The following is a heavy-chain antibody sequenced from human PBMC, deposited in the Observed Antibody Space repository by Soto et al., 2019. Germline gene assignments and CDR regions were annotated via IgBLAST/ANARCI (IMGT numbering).Heavy chain of an antibody. CDR3: AQTYYRDFSGPGIDS. CDR1: GFSHSSGGIG. V-gene: IGHV2-5*02. J-gene: IGHJ4*02. D-gene: IGHD3-22*01. Sequence: TPAKPVTPTQTVTMNCTSPGFSHSSGGIGVGWIRQPPGKALEWLALIYWDDNKYYSPSLKSRLTVTKDTSKNQVLLTMTNMDPVDTATYYFAQTYYRDFSGPGIDSWGQGTLVTVSS. CDR2: IYWDDNK.